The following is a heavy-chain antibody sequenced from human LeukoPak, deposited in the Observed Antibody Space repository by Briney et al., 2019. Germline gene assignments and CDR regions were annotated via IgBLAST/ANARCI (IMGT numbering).Heavy chain of an antibody. V-gene: IGHV3-23*01. CDR3: AIYGGNSALEGSFDY. CDR1: GFTFSSYA. J-gene: IGHJ4*02. D-gene: IGHD4-23*01. Sequence: GGSLRLSCAASGFTFSSYAMSWVRQAPGKGLEWVSGISGSGGSTYYADSVKGRFTISRDNSKNTLYLQMNSLRAEDTAVYYCAIYGGNSALEGSFDYWGQGTLVTVSS. CDR2: ISGSGGST.